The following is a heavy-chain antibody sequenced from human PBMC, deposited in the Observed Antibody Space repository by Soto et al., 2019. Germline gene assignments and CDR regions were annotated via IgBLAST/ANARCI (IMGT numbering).Heavy chain of an antibody. J-gene: IGHJ6*02. V-gene: IGHV1-69*13. D-gene: IGHD2-2*01. CDR2: VIPIFCTA. CDR1: GGTLSSYS. CDR3: ATTLPCSTSCYRSYYYYYYGMDV. Sequence: GAPVKVSRKASGGTLSSYSISWVRQAPGKRLEWMGGVIPIFCTANYAQKFQGRVTITADESTSTAYMELSSLRSEDTAVYYCATTLPCSTSCYRSYYYYYYGMDVWGQGTTVNVSS.